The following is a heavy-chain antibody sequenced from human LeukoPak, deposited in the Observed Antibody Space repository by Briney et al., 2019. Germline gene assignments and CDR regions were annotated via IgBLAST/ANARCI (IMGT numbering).Heavy chain of an antibody. V-gene: IGHV5-10-1*01. CDR1: GYSFTSYW. Sequence: GESLKTSCKGSGYSFTSYWISWVRQMPGKGLEWMGRIDPSDSYTNYSPSFQGHVTISADKSISTAYLQWSSLKASDTAMYYCARQLYSGYDPDYWGQGTLVTVSS. CDR3: ARQLYSGYDPDY. D-gene: IGHD5-12*01. J-gene: IGHJ4*02. CDR2: IDPSDSYT.